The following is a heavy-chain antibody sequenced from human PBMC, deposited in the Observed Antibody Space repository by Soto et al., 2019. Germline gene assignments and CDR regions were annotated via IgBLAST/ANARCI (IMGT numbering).Heavy chain of an antibody. Sequence: SGGSLRLSCAASGFTFSSYGMHWVRQAPGKGLEWVAVIWYDGSNKYYADSVKGRFTISRDNSKNTLYLQMNSLRAGDTAVYYCARDLFGTYYYGSGSYYNRGMDVWGQGTTVTVSS. V-gene: IGHV3-33*01. J-gene: IGHJ6*02. CDR1: GFTFSSYG. CDR2: IWYDGSNK. D-gene: IGHD3-10*01. CDR3: ARDLFGTYYYGSGSYYNRGMDV.